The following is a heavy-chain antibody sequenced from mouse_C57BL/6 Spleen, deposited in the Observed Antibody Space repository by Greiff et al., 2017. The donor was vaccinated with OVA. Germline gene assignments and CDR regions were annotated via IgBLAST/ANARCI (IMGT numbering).Heavy chain of an antibody. D-gene: IGHD3-2*02. Sequence: EVMLVESGGGLVQPGGSMKLSCVASGFTFSNYWMNWVRQSPEKGLEWVAQIRLKSDNYATHYAVSVKGRFTISRDDSKSSVYLQMNNLRAEDTGIYYCTYSSGDYWGQGTTLTVSS. J-gene: IGHJ2*01. CDR2: IRLKSDNYAT. CDR3: TYSSGDY. CDR1: GFTFSNYW. V-gene: IGHV6-3*01.